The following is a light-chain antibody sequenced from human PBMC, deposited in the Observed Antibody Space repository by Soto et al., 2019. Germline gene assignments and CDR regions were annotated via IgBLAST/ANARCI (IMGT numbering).Light chain of an antibody. J-gene: IGLJ1*01. CDR2: DVS. V-gene: IGLV2-11*01. CDR1: SSDIGGYNY. Sequence: QSALTQPPSVSGSPGQSVTISCTGTSSDIGGYNYVSWYQQLPGKAPKLMIYDVSKRPSGVPDRFSGSNSGNTASLTTSGLQAEDEADYYCCSYAGTSHVFGTGTKLTVL. CDR3: CSYAGTSHV.